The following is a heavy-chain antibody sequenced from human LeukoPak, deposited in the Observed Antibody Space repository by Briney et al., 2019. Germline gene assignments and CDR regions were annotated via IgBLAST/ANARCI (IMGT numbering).Heavy chain of an antibody. CDR1: GFSFSTYY. J-gene: IGHJ4*02. CDR3: VRENHGSFDY. D-gene: IGHD1-14*01. CDR2: MSSSSTYI. V-gene: IGHV3-21*01. Sequence: RGSLRLSCAASGFSFSTYYVNWVRQAPGKGLEWVSCMSSSSTYIYYAYSVRGRFAISRDNAKNSLYLQMNSLSADDTAVYYCVRENHGSFDYWGQGSLVTVSS.